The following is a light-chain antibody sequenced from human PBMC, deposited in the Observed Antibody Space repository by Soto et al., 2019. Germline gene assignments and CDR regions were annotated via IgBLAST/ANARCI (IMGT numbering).Light chain of an antibody. CDR2: LEGSGRY. CDR3: ETSDSIARV. CDR1: SGHSSYI. J-gene: IGLJ3*02. Sequence: QSVLTQPSSASASLGSSAKLTCTLSSGHSSYIIAWHQQQPGKAPPYLMKLEGSGRYNKGSAVPDRFSGSSTWADRYLTIPHRLFEDEADYYSETSDSIARVFGAGTKLTVL. V-gene: IGLV4-60*02.